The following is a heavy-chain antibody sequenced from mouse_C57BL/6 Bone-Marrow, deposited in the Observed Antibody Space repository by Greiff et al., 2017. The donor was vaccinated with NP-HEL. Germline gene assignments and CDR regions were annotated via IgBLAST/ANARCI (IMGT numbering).Heavy chain of an antibody. J-gene: IGHJ4*01. CDR1: GFTFSDFY. D-gene: IGHD1-1*01. CDR2: SRHKANAYTT. CDR3: SRDAYYSDAMDY. Sequence: EVKVVESGGGLVQSGRSLRLSCATSGFTFSDFYMEWVRQAPGKGLEWIAASRHKANAYTTEYSASVKGRFIVSRDTSQSILYLQMNALRAEDTAMYYCSRDAYYSDAMDYWGQGTSVTVSS. V-gene: IGHV7-1*01.